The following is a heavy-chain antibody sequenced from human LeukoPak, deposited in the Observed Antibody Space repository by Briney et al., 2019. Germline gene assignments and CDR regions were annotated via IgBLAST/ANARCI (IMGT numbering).Heavy chain of an antibody. CDR3: ASGTSEAAMAP. J-gene: IGHJ5*02. V-gene: IGHV1-46*01. Sequence: ASVKVSCKASGYTFTSYYMHWVRQAPGQGLEWMGIVNPSGGSTSYAQKFQGRVTMTRDTSTSTVYMELSSLRSEDTAVYYCASGTSEAAMAPWGQGTLVTVSS. D-gene: IGHD5-18*01. CDR2: VNPSGGST. CDR1: GYTFTSYY.